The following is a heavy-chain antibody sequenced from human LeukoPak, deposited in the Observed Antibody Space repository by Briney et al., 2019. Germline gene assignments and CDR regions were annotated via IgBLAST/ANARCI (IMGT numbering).Heavy chain of an antibody. Sequence: GESLKISYKGSGYSFTSYWIGWVRQMPGKGLEWMGIIYPGDSDTRYSPSFQGQVTISADKSISTAYLQWSSLKASDTAMYYCARRYCSSTSCYVGWFDPWGQGTLVTVSS. CDR1: GYSFTSYW. CDR3: ARRYCSSTSCYVGWFDP. D-gene: IGHD2-2*01. J-gene: IGHJ5*02. V-gene: IGHV5-51*01. CDR2: IYPGDSDT.